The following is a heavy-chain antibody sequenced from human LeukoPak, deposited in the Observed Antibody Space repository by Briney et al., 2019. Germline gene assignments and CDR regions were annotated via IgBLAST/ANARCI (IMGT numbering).Heavy chain of an antibody. Sequence: PGGSLRLSCAASGFTFSSYSMNWVRQAPGKGLEWVSSISSSSSYIYYADSVKGRFTISRDNAKNSLYLQMNSLRAEDTAVYYCAKAGLYYYYYYMDVWGKGTTVTISS. CDR1: GFTFSSYS. CDR3: AKAGLYYYYYYMDV. CDR2: ISSSSSYI. V-gene: IGHV3-21*04. J-gene: IGHJ6*03.